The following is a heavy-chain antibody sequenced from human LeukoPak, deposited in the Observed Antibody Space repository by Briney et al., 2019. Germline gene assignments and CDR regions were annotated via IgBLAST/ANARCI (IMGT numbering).Heavy chain of an antibody. CDR3: ATLYSSGSYYFDY. CDR1: GFTFSTYW. D-gene: IGHD5-18*01. J-gene: IGHJ4*02. Sequence: GGSLRLSCAASGFTFSTYWMSWVRQAPGKGLEWVANIKQDGSEAYYVDSVQGRFTGSRDNAKNSLYLQMNSLRAEDTAVYYCATLYSSGSYYFDYWGQGTLVTVSS. CDR2: IKQDGSEA. V-gene: IGHV3-7*02.